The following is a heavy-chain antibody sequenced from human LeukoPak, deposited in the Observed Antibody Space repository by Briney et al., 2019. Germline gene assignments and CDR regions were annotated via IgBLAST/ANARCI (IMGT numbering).Heavy chain of an antibody. CDR3: AKVAHYYYGSESYYFFEH. J-gene: IGHJ4*02. CDR1: GFTFDDYG. V-gene: IGHV3-20*04. CDR2: INWNGDST. Sequence: GGSLRLSCTASGFTFDDYGMSWVRQGPGKGLEWVSGINWNGDSTGYADSVKGRFTISRDNAKNSLYLQMNSLRVEDTAIYYCAKVAHYYYGSESYYFFEHWGQGTPVTASP. D-gene: IGHD3-10*01.